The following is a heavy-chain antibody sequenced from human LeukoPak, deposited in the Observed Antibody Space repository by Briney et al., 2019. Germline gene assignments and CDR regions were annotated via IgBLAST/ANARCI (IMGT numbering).Heavy chain of an antibody. CDR1: GYTFTSYG. V-gene: IGHV1-18*01. CDR3: ARAIGWSTVPTYDAFDI. J-gene: IGHJ3*02. CDR2: VSVYNGNT. D-gene: IGHD4-17*01. Sequence: GASVKVSCKASGYTFTSYGITWVRQAPGQGLEWMGWVSVYNGNTKYAQKFQGRVTMTTDTSTSTAYMGLRSLRSDDTAVFYCARAIGWSTVPTYDAFDIWGQGTMVPVS.